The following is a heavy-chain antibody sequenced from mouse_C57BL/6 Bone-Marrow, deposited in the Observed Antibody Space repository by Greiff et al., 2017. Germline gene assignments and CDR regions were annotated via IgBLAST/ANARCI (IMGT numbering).Heavy chain of an antibody. CDR1: GYAFSSSW. J-gene: IGHJ1*03. V-gene: IGHV1-82*01. CDR3: ASGTLYWYFDV. D-gene: IGHD3-3*01. Sequence: QVQLQQSGPELVKPGASVKISCKASGYAFSSSWMNSVKQRPGKGLEWIGRLYPGDGDTNYNGKFKGKATLTADKSSSTAYMQLSSLTSEDSAVYFCASGTLYWYFDVWGTGTTVTVSS. CDR2: LYPGDGDT.